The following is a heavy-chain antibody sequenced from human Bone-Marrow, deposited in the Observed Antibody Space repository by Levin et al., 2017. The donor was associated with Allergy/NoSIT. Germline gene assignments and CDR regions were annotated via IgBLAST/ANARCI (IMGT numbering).Heavy chain of an antibody. CDR3: ARAGQWLDEPFDY. D-gene: IGHD6-19*01. V-gene: IGHV4-59*01. CDR2: IYYVGTT. J-gene: IGHJ4*02. CDR1: GGSITTYY. Sequence: GSLRLSCTVSGGSITTYYWTWIRQPPGKGLEWIGYIYYVGTTNYNASLKSRLTISVDTSKNQFSLKLTSVTAADTAVYYCARAGQWLDEPFDYWGQGTLVTVSS.